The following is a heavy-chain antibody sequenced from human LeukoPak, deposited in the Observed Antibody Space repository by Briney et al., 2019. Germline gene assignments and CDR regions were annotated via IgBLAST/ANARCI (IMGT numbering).Heavy chain of an antibody. CDR2: ISYDGSNK. V-gene: IGHV3-30-3*01. D-gene: IGHD2-2*01. J-gene: IGHJ4*02. CDR3: ARDHFKYDFDY. CDR1: GFTFSSYA. Sequence: PGGSLRLSCAASGFTFSSYAMHWVRQAPGKGLEWVAVISYDGSNKYYADSVKGRFTISRDNSKNTLYLQMNSLRAEDTAVYYCARDHFKYDFDYWGQGTLVTVSS.